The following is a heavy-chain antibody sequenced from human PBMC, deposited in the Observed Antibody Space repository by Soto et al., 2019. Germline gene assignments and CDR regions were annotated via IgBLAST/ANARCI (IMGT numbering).Heavy chain of an antibody. V-gene: IGHV3-30*18. CDR1: GFTFSSYG. CDR2: ISYDGSDK. CDR3: AKAVLVAPTYFQH. D-gene: IGHD2-15*01. Sequence: QVQLVESGGGVVQPGRSLRLSCAASGFTFSSYGMHWVRQAPGKGLEWVAVISYDGSDKYYADSVKGRFTISRDNSNNTLELQMDSLGAEDTAVYYCAKAVLVAPTYFQHWGQGTLVTVSS. J-gene: IGHJ1*01.